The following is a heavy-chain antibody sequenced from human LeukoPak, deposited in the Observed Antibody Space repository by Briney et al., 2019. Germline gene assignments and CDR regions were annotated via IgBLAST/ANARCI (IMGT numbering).Heavy chain of an antibody. Sequence: GGSLRLSCAASGFTLSSYGMHWVRQAPGKGLEWVAVIWYDGSNKYYADSVKGRFTISRDNAKNSLYLQMNSLRAEDTAVYYCAREASITAVPDFWGQGTLVTVSS. V-gene: IGHV3-33*01. J-gene: IGHJ4*02. CDR3: AREASITAVPDF. CDR2: IWYDGSNK. CDR1: GFTLSSYG. D-gene: IGHD3-3*01.